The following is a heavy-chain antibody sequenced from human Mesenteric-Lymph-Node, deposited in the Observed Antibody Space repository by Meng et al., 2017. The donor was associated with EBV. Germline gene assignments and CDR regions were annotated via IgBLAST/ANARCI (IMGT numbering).Heavy chain of an antibody. CDR3: ARETSCYDC. CDR2: TYYRSEWYN. CDR1: GESVSSNSAA. Sequence: HPSGPGLGKAPQTLVPTCAFSGESVSSNSAAWIRIRQSPSRGLEWLGRTYYRSEWYNDYAVSVKSRLTINPDTSKNQFSLQLNSVTPEDTAVYYCARETSCYDCWGQGTLVTVSS. V-gene: IGHV6-1*02. J-gene: IGHJ4*02. D-gene: IGHD2-2*01.